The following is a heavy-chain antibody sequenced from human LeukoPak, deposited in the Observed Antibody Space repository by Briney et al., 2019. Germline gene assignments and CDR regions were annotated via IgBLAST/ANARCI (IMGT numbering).Heavy chain of an antibody. Sequence: PSETLSLTCTVSGGSISSYYWSWIRQPPGKGLEWIGDIYYSGSTNYNPSLKSRVTMSVDTSKNQFSLKLSSVTAADTAVYYCARGYPEALDAFDIWGQGTMVTVSS. V-gene: IGHV4-59*12. J-gene: IGHJ3*02. CDR3: ARGYPEALDAFDI. CDR2: IYYSGST. D-gene: IGHD5-18*01. CDR1: GGSISSYY.